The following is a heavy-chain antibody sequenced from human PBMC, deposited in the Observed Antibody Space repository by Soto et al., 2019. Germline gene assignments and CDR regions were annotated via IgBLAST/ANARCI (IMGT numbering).Heavy chain of an antibody. CDR2: ISGSGGTT. CDR3: ARQGTSMTGPGWLWLFDY. Sequence: EVQLLESGGGLVQPGGSLRLSCGASGFIFSTYAMSWVRRAPGEGLEWVSGISGSGGTTYYADSVKGRFTMSRDNSKNTLYLQMTSLRGEDTAIYYCARQGTSMTGPGWLWLFDYWGQGIVVTASS. V-gene: IGHV3-23*01. D-gene: IGHD1-20*01. CDR1: GFIFSTYA. J-gene: IGHJ4*02.